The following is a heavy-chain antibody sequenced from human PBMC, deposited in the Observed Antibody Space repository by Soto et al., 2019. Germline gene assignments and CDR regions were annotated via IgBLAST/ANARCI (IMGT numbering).Heavy chain of an antibody. Sequence: GGSLRLSCAASGFTFSGSAMHWVRQASGKGLEWVGRIRSKANSYETAYAASVKGRFTISRDDSKNTAYLQMNSLKTEDTDVEYCTRLTPIPAAYYDYRDVWGKGTTVTVSS. V-gene: IGHV3-73*01. CDR2: IRSKANSYET. J-gene: IGHJ6*03. CDR3: TRLTPIPAAYYDYRDV. D-gene: IGHD1-20*01. CDR1: GFTFSGSA.